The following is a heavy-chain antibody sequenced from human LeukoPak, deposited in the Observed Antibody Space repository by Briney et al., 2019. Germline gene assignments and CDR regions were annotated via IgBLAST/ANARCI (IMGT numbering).Heavy chain of an antibody. CDR1: GFTFDDYA. CDR2: ISWNSGSI. J-gene: IGHJ4*02. V-gene: IGHV3-9*01. CDR3: AKDIGRFLEGLSINY. Sequence: GGSLRLSCAASGFTFDDYAMHWVRQAPGKGLEWVSGISWNSGSIDYADSVKGRFTISRDNAKNSLYLQMNSLRAEDTALYYCAKDIGRFLEGLSINYWGQGTLVTVSS. D-gene: IGHD3-3*01.